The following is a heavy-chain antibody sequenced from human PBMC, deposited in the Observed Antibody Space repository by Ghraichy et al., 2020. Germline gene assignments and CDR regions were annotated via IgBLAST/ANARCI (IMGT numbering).Heavy chain of an antibody. D-gene: IGHD1-26*01. V-gene: IGHV3-23*01. CDR2: ISGSGGST. CDR1: GFTFSSYA. Sequence: GGSLRLSCAASGFTFSSYAMSWVRQAPGKGLEWVSAISGSGGSTYYADSVKGRFTISRDNSKNTLYLQMNGLRAEDTAVYYCAIPPQQSSGSYADMDVWGQGTTVTVSS. CDR3: AIPPQQSSGSYADMDV. J-gene: IGHJ6*02.